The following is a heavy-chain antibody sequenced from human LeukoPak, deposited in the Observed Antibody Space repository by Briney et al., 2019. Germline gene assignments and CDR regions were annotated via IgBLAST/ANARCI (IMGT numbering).Heavy chain of an antibody. D-gene: IGHD2-2*01. CDR2: IYYSGST. V-gene: IGHV4-59*01. CDR3: ARTIVVVPAYYFDY. CDR1: GGSISSYY. J-gene: IGHJ4*02. Sequence: PSETLSLTCTVSGGSISSYYWSWIRQPPGKGLEWIGYIYYSGSTNCNPSLKSRVTISVDTSKNQFSLKLSSVTAADTAVYYCARTIVVVPAYYFDYWGQGTLVTVSS.